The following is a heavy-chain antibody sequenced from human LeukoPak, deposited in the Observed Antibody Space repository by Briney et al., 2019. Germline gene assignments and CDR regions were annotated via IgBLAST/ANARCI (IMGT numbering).Heavy chain of an antibody. CDR3: ARGMRMGCGDYVGFDY. CDR1: GGSISSGGYS. J-gene: IGHJ4*02. CDR2: IYHSGST. Sequence: SQTLSLTCAVSGGSISSGGYSWSWIRQPPGKGLEWIGYIYHSGSTYYNPSLKSRVTISVDRSKNQFSLKLSSVTAADTAVYYCARGMRMGCGDYVGFDYWGQGTLVTVSS. V-gene: IGHV4-30-2*01. D-gene: IGHD4-17*01.